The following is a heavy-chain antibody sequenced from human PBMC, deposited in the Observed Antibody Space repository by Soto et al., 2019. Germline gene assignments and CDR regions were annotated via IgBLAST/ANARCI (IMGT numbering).Heavy chain of an antibody. CDR2: IGTAGDT. CDR1: GFTFSSYD. CDR3: ARAETRYYYMDV. V-gene: IGHV3-13*01. J-gene: IGHJ6*03. Sequence: GGSLRLSCAASGFTFSSYDMHWVRQATGKGLEWVSAIGTAGDTYYPGSVKGRFTISRENAKNSLYLQMNSLRAGDTAVYYCARAETRYYYMDVWGKGTTVTVSS.